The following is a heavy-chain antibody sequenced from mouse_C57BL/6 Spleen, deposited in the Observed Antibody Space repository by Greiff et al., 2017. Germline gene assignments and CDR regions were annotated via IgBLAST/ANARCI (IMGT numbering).Heavy chain of an antibody. CDR3: ARGIYYGSSYFDY. D-gene: IGHD1-1*01. CDR1: GYTFTSYW. CDR2: IDPSDSET. J-gene: IGHJ2*01. V-gene: IGHV1-52*01. Sequence: VQLQQPGAELVRPGSSVKLSCKASGYTFTSYWMHWVKQRPIQGLEWIGNIDPSDSETHYNQKFKDKATLTVDKSSSTAYMQLSSLTSEDSAVYYCARGIYYGSSYFDYWGQGTTLTVSS.